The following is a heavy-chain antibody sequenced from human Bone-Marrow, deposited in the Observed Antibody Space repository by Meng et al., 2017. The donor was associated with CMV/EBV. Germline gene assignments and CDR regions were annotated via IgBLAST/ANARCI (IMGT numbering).Heavy chain of an antibody. D-gene: IGHD3-16*01. CDR1: GFTFETYG. J-gene: IGHJ4*02. CDR2: IRHDGSNK. Sequence: GESLKISCAASGFTFETYGVHWVRQAPGKGLEWVAFIRHDGSNKFYGDSVKGRFTISRDNSKNTLYLQMNSLRAEETAIYYCAKDQLLFGGPNAYFDDWGQGTLVTVSS. V-gene: IGHV3-30*02. CDR3: AKDQLLFGGPNAYFDD.